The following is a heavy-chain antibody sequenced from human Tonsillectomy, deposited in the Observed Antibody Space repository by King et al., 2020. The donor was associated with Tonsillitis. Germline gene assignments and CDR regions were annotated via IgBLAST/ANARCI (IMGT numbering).Heavy chain of an antibody. CDR3: ARIIMITFGGVIVGNWFDS. D-gene: IGHD3-16*02. CDR1: GYIYSSYW. J-gene: IGHJ5*01. V-gene: IGHV5-10-1*01. CDR2: INPSDFYT. Sequence: QLVQSGAEVKRPGESLRISCKGSGYIYSSYWISWVRQMPGKGLEWMGRINPSDFYTDYSPSFQGHVTISTDKSINTVYLQWNSLQASDPAMYYCARIIMITFGGVIVGNWFDSWGQGTLVTVSS.